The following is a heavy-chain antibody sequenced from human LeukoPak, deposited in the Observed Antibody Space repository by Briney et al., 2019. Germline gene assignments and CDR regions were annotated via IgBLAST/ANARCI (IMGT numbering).Heavy chain of an antibody. V-gene: IGHV1-69*04. J-gene: IGHJ4*02. CDR1: GGTFSSYA. D-gene: IGHD6-13*01. CDR3: ATIAAAGRGFDY. CDR2: IIPILGIA. Sequence: SVKVSCKASGGTFSSYAISWVRQAPGQGLEWMGRIIPILGIANYAQKFQGRVTITADKSTSTAYMELSSLRSEDTAVYYCATIAAAGRGFDYWGQGTLVTVSS.